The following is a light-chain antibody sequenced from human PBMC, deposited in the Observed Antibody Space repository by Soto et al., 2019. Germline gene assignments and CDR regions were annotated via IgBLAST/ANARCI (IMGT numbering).Light chain of an antibody. Sequence: QSALTQPPSASGSPGQSVTISCTGTSSDVGGYNFVSWYQQHPGKAPKLIISEVSKRPSGVPARFSGSKSGNTASLTVSGLQPEDEADYYCSSYAGSNKYVVGTGTKLTVL. CDR2: EVS. V-gene: IGLV2-8*01. CDR1: SSDVGGYNF. J-gene: IGLJ1*01. CDR3: SSYAGSNKYV.